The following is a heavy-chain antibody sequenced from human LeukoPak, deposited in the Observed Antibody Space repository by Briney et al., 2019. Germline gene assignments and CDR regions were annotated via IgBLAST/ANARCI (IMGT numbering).Heavy chain of an antibody. D-gene: IGHD6-19*01. Sequence: GGSLRLSCAASGFTVSSNYMSWVRQAPGKGLEWVSVIYSGGSPYYADSVKGRFAISSDNSKNTLFLQMNSLRAEDTAVYYCAKDVSGWYGWFDPWGQGTLVTVSS. J-gene: IGHJ5*02. V-gene: IGHV3-53*01. CDR1: GFTVSSNY. CDR2: IYSGGSP. CDR3: AKDVSGWYGWFDP.